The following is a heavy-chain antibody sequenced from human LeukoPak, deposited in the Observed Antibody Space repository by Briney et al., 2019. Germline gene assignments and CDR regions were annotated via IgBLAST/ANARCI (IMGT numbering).Heavy chain of an antibody. Sequence: GGSLRLSCAASGFTFSGYIMNWIRQAPGKGLEWISFIGTSGNTIYYADSVKGRFTVSRDNAKNSLYLQMNSLRAEDTAVYYCARDQWLDYWGQGTLVTVSS. CDR2: IGTSGNTI. J-gene: IGHJ4*02. CDR1: GFTFSGYI. CDR3: ARDQWLDY. V-gene: IGHV3-48*01. D-gene: IGHD6-19*01.